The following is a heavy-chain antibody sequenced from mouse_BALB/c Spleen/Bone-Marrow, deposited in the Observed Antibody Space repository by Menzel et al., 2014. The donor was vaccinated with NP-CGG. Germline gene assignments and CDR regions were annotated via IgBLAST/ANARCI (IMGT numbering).Heavy chain of an antibody. CDR2: ISYDGSN. V-gene: IGHV3-6*02. J-gene: IGHJ2*01. CDR1: GYSITSGYY. Sequence: EVQLQQSGPGLVKPSQSLSLPCSVTGYSITSGYYWDWIRQFPGNKLEWMGYISYDGSNNYNPSLKNRISITRDTSKNQFFLKLNSVTTEDTATYYCARDWDGYYFDYWGQGTTLTVSS. D-gene: IGHD2-3*01. CDR3: ARDWDGYYFDY.